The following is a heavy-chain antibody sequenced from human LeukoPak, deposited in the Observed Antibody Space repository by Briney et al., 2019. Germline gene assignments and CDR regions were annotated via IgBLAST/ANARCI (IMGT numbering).Heavy chain of an antibody. Sequence: ASVKVSCKASGYTFTSYDINWVRQATGQGLEWMGWMNPNSGNTGYAQKFQGRVTMTRNTSISTANMELSSLRSEDTAVYYCARGLARTSMVTRGGVRFDYWGQGTLVTVSS. CDR3: ARGLARTSMVTRGGVRFDY. V-gene: IGHV1-8*01. J-gene: IGHJ4*02. CDR1: GYTFTSYD. CDR2: MNPNSGNT. D-gene: IGHD5-18*01.